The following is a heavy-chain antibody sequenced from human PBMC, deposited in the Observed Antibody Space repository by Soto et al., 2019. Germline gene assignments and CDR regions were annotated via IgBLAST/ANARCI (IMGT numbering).Heavy chain of an antibody. CDR3: ARSIAVAFDAFDI. CDR2: ISSSGSTI. CDR1: GFTFSDYY. D-gene: IGHD6-19*01. V-gene: IGHV3-11*01. J-gene: IGHJ3*02. Sequence: PGGSLRLSCAASGFTFSDYYMSWIRQAPGKGLEWVSYISSSGSTIYYADSVKGRFTISRDNAKNSLYLQMSSLRAEDTAVYYCARSIAVAFDAFDIWGQGTMVTVSS.